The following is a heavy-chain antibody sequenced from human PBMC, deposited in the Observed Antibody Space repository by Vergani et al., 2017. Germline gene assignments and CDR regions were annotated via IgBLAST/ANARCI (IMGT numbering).Heavy chain of an antibody. D-gene: IGHD2-2*01. Sequence: EVHLVESGGDLVEPGRSLRLSCAASGFIFDDYAMHWVRQVPGKGLEWVSGISWNSKSEAYADSVKGRFAISRDNAKNSLYLQMNSLRPEDTAQYYCARGGFCGVPAARCPNDYWGQGTLVTVSS. CDR3: ARGGFCGVPAARCPNDY. J-gene: IGHJ4*02. CDR1: GFIFDDYA. V-gene: IGHV3-9*01. CDR2: ISWNSKSE.